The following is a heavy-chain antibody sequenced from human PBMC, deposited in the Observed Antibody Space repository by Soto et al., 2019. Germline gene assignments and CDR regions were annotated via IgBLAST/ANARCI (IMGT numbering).Heavy chain of an antibody. D-gene: IGHD2-15*01. CDR3: ARDLGGYCSGGSCYSWRGRSFDY. Sequence: ASVKVSCKASGDTFTSYYMHWVRQAPGQGLEWMGIINPSGGSTSYAQKFQGRVTMTRDTSTSTVYMELSSLRSEDTAVYYCARDLGGYCSGGSCYSWRGRSFDYWGQGTLVTVSS. CDR2: INPSGGST. CDR1: GDTFTSYY. V-gene: IGHV1-46*01. J-gene: IGHJ4*02.